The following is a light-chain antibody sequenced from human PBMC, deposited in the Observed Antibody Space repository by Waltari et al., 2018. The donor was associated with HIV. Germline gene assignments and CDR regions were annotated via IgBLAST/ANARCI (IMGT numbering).Light chain of an antibody. V-gene: IGLV1-47*01. CDR1: RSNIGSNY. J-gene: IGLJ3*02. CDR3: ATWDASLSGPV. Sequence: GQRVAISCSGSRSNIGSNYVYLYQQLPGTAPKVLIYRSNQRPPGVPDRLSGSNSATSASLAISALRSEDEADYYCATWDASLSGPVFGGGTKLTVL. CDR2: RSN.